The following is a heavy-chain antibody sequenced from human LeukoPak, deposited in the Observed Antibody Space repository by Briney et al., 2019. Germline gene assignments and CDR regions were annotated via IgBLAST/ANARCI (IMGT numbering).Heavy chain of an antibody. V-gene: IGHV3-30*02. CDR3: AKDLYDSSGYYSYYFDY. CDR2: IRYDGSNK. Sequence: PGGSLRLSCAASGFTFSSYGMHWVRQAPGKGLEWVAFIRYDGSNKNYADSVKGRFTISRDNSKNTLYLQMNSLRAEDTAVYYCAKDLYDSSGYYSYYFDYWGQGTLVTVSS. D-gene: IGHD3-22*01. CDR1: GFTFSSYG. J-gene: IGHJ4*02.